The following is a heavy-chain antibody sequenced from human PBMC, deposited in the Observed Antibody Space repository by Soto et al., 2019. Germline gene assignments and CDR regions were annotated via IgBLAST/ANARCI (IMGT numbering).Heavy chain of an antibody. Sequence: PSETLSLTCTVASGSMSGHYWGWIRHPPGRGLEWIGYIYYSGSPYYNSSLESRVAISVDTSKNEVSLRLSPVTAADTAVYYCVRGRGGVVAEWFDPWAQGIMVTVSS. J-gene: IGHJ5*02. D-gene: IGHD3-16*02. V-gene: IGHV4-59*11. CDR1: SGSMSGHY. CDR3: VRGRGGVVAEWFDP. CDR2: IYYSGSP.